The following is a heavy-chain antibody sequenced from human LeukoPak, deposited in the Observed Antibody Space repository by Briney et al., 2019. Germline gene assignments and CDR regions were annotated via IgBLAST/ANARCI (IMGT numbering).Heavy chain of an antibody. CDR1: GGSFSGYY. J-gene: IGHJ5*02. D-gene: IGHD6-13*01. CDR3: ARDRGASSIAAAGNLNWFDP. V-gene: IGHV4-34*01. Sequence: KPSETLSLTCAVYGGSFSGYYWSWIRQPPGKGLEWIGEINHSGSTNYNPSLKSRVTMSVDTSKNQFSLKLSSVTAADTAVYYCARDRGASSIAAAGNLNWFDPWGQGTLVTVSS. CDR2: INHSGST.